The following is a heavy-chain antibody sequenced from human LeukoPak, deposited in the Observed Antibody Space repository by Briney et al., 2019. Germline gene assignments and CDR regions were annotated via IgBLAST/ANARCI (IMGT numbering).Heavy chain of an antibody. Sequence: GGSLTLSCAASGFTFSTYWMHWVRPPPGKGRVWVSCIKTDGTITTHADSVKGRFTISRDNAKSTLYLQMNSLRVEDTAVYYCARGGGANYNMDVWGKGSTVTVSS. CDR2: IKTDGTIT. V-gene: IGHV3-74*01. CDR1: GFTFSTYW. D-gene: IGHD3-16*01. J-gene: IGHJ6*03. CDR3: ARGGGANYNMDV.